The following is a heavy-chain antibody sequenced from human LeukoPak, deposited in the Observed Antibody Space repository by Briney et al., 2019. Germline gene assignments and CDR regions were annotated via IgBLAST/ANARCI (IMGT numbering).Heavy chain of an antibody. D-gene: IGHD5-18*01. CDR2: INPNSGGT. V-gene: IGHV1-2*02. CDR3: ARGLDTAMAPGAFDI. CDR1: GYTFTGYY. Sequence: ASVKVSCKASGYTFTGYYMHWVRQAPGLGLEWMGWINPNSGGTNYAQKFQGRVTMTRDTSISTAYMELSRLRSDDTAVYYCARGLDTAMAPGAFDIWGQGTMVTVSS. J-gene: IGHJ3*02.